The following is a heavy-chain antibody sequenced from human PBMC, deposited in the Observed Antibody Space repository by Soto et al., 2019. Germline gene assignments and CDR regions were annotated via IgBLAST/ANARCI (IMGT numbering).Heavy chain of an antibody. CDR2: IIWNSNNI. J-gene: IGHJ6*02. CDR1: GFKFDEYA. CDR3: VKDKWCTSISCSSYGMDV. V-gene: IGHV3-9*01. D-gene: IGHD2-2*01. Sequence: EVQLVESGGGRVQPGRSLRLSCAGSGFKFDEYAMHWVRQAPGKGLECVSGIIWNSNNIVYADSVRGRFTVSRDNAKNNLYLQMNSPRAADTAFYSCVKDKWCTSISCSSYGMDVWGQGTTVTVSS.